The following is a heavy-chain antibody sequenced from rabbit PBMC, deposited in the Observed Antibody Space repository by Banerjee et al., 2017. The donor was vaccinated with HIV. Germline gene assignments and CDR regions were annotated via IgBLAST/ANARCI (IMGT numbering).Heavy chain of an antibody. CDR1: GIDFSSSYW. D-gene: IGHD3-3*01. J-gene: IGHJ6*01. Sequence: QEQLAESGGGLVTLGGSLKLTCKASGIDFSSSYWISWVRQAPGKGLEWIGCIYPAYGATDYASWVNGRFTISLDNAQNTVFLQMTSLTAADTATYFCARGLVAGVLDLWGPGTLVTVS. CDR3: ARGLVAGVLDL. CDR2: IYPAYGAT. V-gene: IGHV1S43*01.